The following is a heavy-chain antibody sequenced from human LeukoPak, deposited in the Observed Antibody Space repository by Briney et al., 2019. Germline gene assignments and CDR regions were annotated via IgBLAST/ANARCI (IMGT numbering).Heavy chain of an antibody. CDR2: INHSGST. Sequence: SETLSLTCAVYGGSFSGYYWSWIRQPPGKGLEWIGEINHSGSTNYNPSLKSRVTISVDTSKNQFSLKLSSVTAADTAVYSCARGHLGYIYGYYYYYYGMDVWGQGTTVTVSS. J-gene: IGHJ6*02. CDR1: GGSFSGYY. CDR3: ARGHLGYIYGYYYYYYGMDV. V-gene: IGHV4-34*01. D-gene: IGHD5-18*01.